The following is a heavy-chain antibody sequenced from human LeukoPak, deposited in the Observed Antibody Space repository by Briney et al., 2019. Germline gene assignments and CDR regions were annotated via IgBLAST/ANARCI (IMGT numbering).Heavy chain of an antibody. CDR1: GGSISSYY. Sequence: PSETLSLTCTVSGGSISSYYWSWIRQPPGKGLEWIGYIYYSGSTNYNPSLKSRVTISVDTSKNQFSLKLSSVTAADTAVYYCARDGRDDFWSPIRWFDPWGQGTLVTVSS. J-gene: IGHJ5*02. CDR3: ARDGRDDFWSPIRWFDP. V-gene: IGHV4-59*12. CDR2: IYYSGST. D-gene: IGHD3-3*01.